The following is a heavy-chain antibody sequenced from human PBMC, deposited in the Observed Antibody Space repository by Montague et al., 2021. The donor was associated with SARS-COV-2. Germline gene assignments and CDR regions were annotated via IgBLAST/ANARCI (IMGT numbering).Heavy chain of an antibody. CDR2: INWNGGST. D-gene: IGHD2-2*01. J-gene: IGHJ6*02. Sequence: SLRLSCAASGFTFGYYGMSWVRQAPGKGLEWVSGINWNGGSTGYADSVKGRFTISRDNAKNSLYLQMNSLRAEDTALYYCARDRDCSSTSCSPCLYYYSGMDRWGQGTTVTVSS. V-gene: IGHV3-20*04. CDR1: GFTFGYYG. CDR3: ARDRDCSSTSCSPCLYYYSGMDR.